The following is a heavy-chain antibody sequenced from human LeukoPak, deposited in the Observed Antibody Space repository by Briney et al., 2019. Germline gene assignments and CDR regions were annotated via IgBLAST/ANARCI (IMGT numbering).Heavy chain of an antibody. CDR1: GFTFSSYG. J-gene: IGHJ6*03. V-gene: IGHV3-23*01. CDR3: AVDYYGSGSSTRYRQYYMDV. CDR2: ISGSGGST. D-gene: IGHD3-10*01. Sequence: GGTLRLSCAASGFTFSSYGMSWVRQAPGKGLEWVSAISGSGGSTYYADSVKGRFTISRDNSKNTLYLQMNSLRSEDTAVYYCAVDYYGSGSSTRYRQYYMDVWGKGTTVTVSS.